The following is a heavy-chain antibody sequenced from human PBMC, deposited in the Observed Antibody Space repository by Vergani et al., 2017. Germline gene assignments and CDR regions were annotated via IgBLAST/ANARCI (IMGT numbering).Heavy chain of an antibody. CDR1: GYTFTGYY. CDR3: ARAGGDGYTDAFDM. D-gene: IGHD5-24*01. CDR2: INPNSGGT. V-gene: IGHV1-2*02. Sequence: QVQLVQSGAEVKKPGASVKVSCKASGYTFTGYYMHWVRQAPGQGLEWMGWINPNSGGTNDAQKFQGRVTMTRDTSISTAYMELSRLRSDDTAVYYCARAGGDGYTDAFDMWGQGTMVTVSS. J-gene: IGHJ3*02.